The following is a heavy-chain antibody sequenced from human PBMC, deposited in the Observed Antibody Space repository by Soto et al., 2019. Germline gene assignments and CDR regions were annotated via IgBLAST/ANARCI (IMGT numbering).Heavy chain of an antibody. J-gene: IGHJ4*02. CDR3: AEAYVGLMIRGITPDY. D-gene: IGHD3-10*01. Sequence: GGSLRLSCAASGFTFSSYSMNWVRQAPGKGLEWVSTISGSGSNTYYADSVKGRFTISRDNSKNTVYLQVNSLRAEDTAVYYCAEAYVGLMIRGITPDYWGQGTLVTVSS. CDR1: GFTFSSYS. CDR2: ISGSGSNT. V-gene: IGHV3-23*01.